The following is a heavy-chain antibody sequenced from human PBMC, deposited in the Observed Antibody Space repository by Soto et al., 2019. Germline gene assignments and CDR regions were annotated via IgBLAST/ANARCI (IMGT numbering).Heavy chain of an antibody. CDR1: GGTFSSYA. D-gene: IGHD3-22*01. J-gene: IGHJ4*02. CDR3: ARGGNTYYYDSSGY. V-gene: IGHV1-69*06. CDR2: IIPIFGTA. Sequence: SVKVSCKASGGTFSSYAISWVRQAPGQGLEWMGGIIPIFGTADYAQKFQGRVTITADKSTSTAYMELSSLRSEDTAVYYCARGGNTYYYDSSGYWGQGTLVTVSS.